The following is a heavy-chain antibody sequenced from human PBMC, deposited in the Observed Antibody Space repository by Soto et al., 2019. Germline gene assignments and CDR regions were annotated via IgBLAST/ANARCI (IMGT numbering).Heavy chain of an antibody. J-gene: IGHJ4*02. CDR1: GFTFSSYG. V-gene: IGHV3-30*18. Sequence: GGSLRLSCAASGFTFSSYGMHWVRQAPGKGLEWVAVITYDGSNKYYADSVKGRFTISRDNSKNTLYLQMNSLRAEDTAVYYCAKVRYYYDSSGGPDYWGQGTLVTVSS. CDR3: AKVRYYYDSSGGPDY. D-gene: IGHD3-22*01. CDR2: ITYDGSNK.